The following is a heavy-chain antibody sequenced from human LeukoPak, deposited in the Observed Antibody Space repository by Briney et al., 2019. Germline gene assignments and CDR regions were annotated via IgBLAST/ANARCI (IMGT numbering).Heavy chain of an antibody. CDR2: ISGSGGST. V-gene: IGHV3-23*01. CDR3: AKDFIRAMVRGVMNY. Sequence: GGSLRLSRSASGFTFSSYAMSWFRHSPGKGLARGSAISGSGGSTYYADSVKGPFTISRDNSKNTLYLQMNSLRAEDTAVYYCAKDFIRAMVRGVMNYWGQGTLVTVSS. D-gene: IGHD3-10*01. CDR1: GFTFSSYA. J-gene: IGHJ4*02.